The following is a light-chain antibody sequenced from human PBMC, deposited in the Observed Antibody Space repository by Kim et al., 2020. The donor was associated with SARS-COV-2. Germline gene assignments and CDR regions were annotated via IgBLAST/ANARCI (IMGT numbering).Light chain of an antibody. J-gene: IGKJ1*01. CDR3: QQYYGLPWT. Sequence: SPGERATLSCRASQSLSSTYLAWYQHKPGQAPRLLIYDASTRATGIPDRFSGSGSGTDFSLIISRLEPEDFAVYFCQQYYGLPWTFGQGTKVDIK. CDR2: DAS. CDR1: QSLSSTY. V-gene: IGKV3-20*01.